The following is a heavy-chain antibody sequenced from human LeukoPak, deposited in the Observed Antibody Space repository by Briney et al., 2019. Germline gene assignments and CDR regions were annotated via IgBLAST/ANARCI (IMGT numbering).Heavy chain of an antibody. CDR2: IKRDGNEK. CDR1: GFTFSSYW. V-gene: IGHV3-7*01. CDR3: AKEGAYPIITYDS. D-gene: IGHD3-10*01. J-gene: IGHJ5*01. Sequence: PGGSLRLSCAASGFTFSSYWMNWVRQAPGKRLDGVANIKRDGNEKNYVDSVKGRFSISRDNANNSLYLQIDSLRAEDTAVYYCAKEGAYPIITYDSWGQGALVTVSS.